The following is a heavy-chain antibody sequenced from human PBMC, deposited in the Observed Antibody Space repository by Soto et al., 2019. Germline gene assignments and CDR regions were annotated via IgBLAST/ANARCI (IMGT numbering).Heavy chain of an antibody. V-gene: IGHV1-69*13. D-gene: IGHD3-22*01. Sequence: SVKVSCKASGGTFSSYAISWVRQAPGQGLEWMGGIIPIFGTANYAQKFQGRVTITADESTSTAYMELSSLRSEDTAVYYCARDKTDSSGYVDDAFDIWGQGTMVTVS. CDR3: ARDKTDSSGYVDDAFDI. J-gene: IGHJ3*02. CDR2: IIPIFGTA. CDR1: GGTFSSYA.